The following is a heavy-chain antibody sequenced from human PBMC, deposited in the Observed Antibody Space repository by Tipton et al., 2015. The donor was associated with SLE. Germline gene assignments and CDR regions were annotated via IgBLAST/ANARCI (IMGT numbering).Heavy chain of an antibody. CDR2: IHHSGDT. CDR3: ARERDYGGNWDI. CDR1: GGSISSGSYY. V-gene: IGHV4-39*07. D-gene: IGHD4-23*01. J-gene: IGHJ3*02. Sequence: TLSLTCTVSGGSISSGSYYWSWIRQPPGKGLEWTGTIHHSGDTYYNPSLRSRLTISVDTSKNQFSLKLSSVTAADTAVYYCARERDYGGNWDIWGQGTKVTVSS.